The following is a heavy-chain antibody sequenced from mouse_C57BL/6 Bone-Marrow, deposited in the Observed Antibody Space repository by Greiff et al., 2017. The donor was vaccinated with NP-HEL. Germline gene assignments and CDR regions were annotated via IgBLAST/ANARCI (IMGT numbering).Heavy chain of an antibody. Sequence: SLEWVAYISSGGDYIYYADTVKGRFTISRDNARNTLYLQMSSLKSEDTAMYYCTREGTGTVYFDYWGQGTTLTVSS. V-gene: IGHV5-9-1*02. J-gene: IGHJ2*01. CDR2: ISSGGDYI. D-gene: IGHD4-1*01. CDR3: TREGTGTVYFDY.